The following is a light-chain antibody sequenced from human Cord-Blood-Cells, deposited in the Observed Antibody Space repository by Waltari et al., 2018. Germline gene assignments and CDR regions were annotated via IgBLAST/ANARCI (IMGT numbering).Light chain of an antibody. Sequence: DIQMTQSTASLPASVGYSVTSTCRASQSSSSYLNWYQQKPGKAPKLLIYAASSLQSGVPSRFSGSGSETDFTLTISSLQPEDFATYYCQQSYSTPWTFGQGTKVEIK. CDR2: AAS. CDR1: QSSSSY. V-gene: IGKV1-39*01. J-gene: IGKJ1*01. CDR3: QQSYSTPWT.